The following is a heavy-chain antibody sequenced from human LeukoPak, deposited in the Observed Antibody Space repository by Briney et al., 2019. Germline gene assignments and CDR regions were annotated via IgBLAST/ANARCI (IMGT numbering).Heavy chain of an antibody. Sequence: GGSLRLSCAASGFTFSTYAVNWVRQAPGKGLEWVSSISSSSSYIYYADSATGRFTISRDNSKTTLYLQMNSLRAEDTAVYYCAKDFGIGSYYPPYFFDYWGQGTLVTVSS. V-gene: IGHV3-23*01. D-gene: IGHD1-26*01. CDR3: AKDFGIGSYYPPYFFDY. CDR2: ISSSSSYI. CDR1: GFTFSTYA. J-gene: IGHJ4*02.